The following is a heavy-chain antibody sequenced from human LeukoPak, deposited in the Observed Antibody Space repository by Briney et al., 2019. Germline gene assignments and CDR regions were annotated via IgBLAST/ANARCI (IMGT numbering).Heavy chain of an antibody. Sequence: PGGSLRLSCAASGFTFSSYAMHWVRQAPGKGLEWVAVISYDGSNKYYADSVKGRFTISRDNSKNTLYLQMNSLRAEDTAVYYCARDYPTTVTTWPYYYYYGMDVWGQGTTVTVSS. CDR2: ISYDGSNK. J-gene: IGHJ6*02. D-gene: IGHD4-17*01. V-gene: IGHV3-30-3*01. CDR3: ARDYPTTVTTWPYYYYYGMDV. CDR1: GFTFSSYA.